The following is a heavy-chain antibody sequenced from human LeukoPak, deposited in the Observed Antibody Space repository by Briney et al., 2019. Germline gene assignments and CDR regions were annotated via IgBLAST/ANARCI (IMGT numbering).Heavy chain of an antibody. CDR3: ARAVWSANAFDI. V-gene: IGHV1-69*06. D-gene: IGHD3-3*01. J-gene: IGHJ3*02. CDR1: GGTFSSYA. CDR2: IIPIFGTA. Sequence: ASVKASCKASGGTFSSYAISWVRQAPGQGLEWMGGIIPIFGTANYAQKFQGRVTITADKSTSTAYMELSSLRSEDTAVYYCARAVWSANAFDIWGQGTMVTVSS.